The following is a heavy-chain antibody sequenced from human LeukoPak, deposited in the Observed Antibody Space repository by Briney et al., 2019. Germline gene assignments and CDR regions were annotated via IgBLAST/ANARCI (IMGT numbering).Heavy chain of an antibody. CDR3: ARDKASPGTYYNGLPDY. D-gene: IGHD3-10*01. J-gene: IGHJ4*02. Sequence: ASVKVSCKGSGCTCTGYFIHWVRQAPGHGLQWLGWVNPKSGATEYARKFQGRVTVTTDTSISTAYMALTRLRSDDTAVYFCARDKASPGTYYNGLPDYWGQGTLVTVSS. CDR1: GCTCTGYF. CDR2: VNPKSGAT. V-gene: IGHV1-2*02.